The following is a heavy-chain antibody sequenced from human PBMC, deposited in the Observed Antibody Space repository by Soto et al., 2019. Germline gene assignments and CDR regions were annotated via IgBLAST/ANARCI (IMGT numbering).Heavy chain of an antibody. CDR2: ISARGGSS. CDR3: AIGSSEYSPSVDT. CDR1: GFSFNSYA. D-gene: IGHD5-12*01. J-gene: IGHJ5*02. Sequence: EVPLLESGGGLVQPGVALRLSCAASGFSFNSYAMVWVRQAPGKGLEWVSVISARGGSSNFADPVKGRCTNSRDSSTNGLSLDRYCRSAEATAIYFRAIGSSEYSPSVDTWGQASLVRVSS. V-gene: IGHV3-23*01.